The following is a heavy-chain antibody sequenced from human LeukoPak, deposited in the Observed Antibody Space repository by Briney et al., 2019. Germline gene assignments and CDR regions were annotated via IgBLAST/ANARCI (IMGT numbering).Heavy chain of an antibody. D-gene: IGHD6-19*01. CDR1: GYSFTSYW. CDR3: ARLWKRIAVAGGVDY. Sequence: GESLKISCKGSGYSFTSYWIGWVRQMPGKGLGWMWIIYPGDSDTSYSPSFQGQVTISADKSISTAYLQWSSLKASDTAMYYCARLWKRIAVAGGVDYWGQGTLVTVSS. J-gene: IGHJ4*02. V-gene: IGHV5-51*01. CDR2: IYPGDSDT.